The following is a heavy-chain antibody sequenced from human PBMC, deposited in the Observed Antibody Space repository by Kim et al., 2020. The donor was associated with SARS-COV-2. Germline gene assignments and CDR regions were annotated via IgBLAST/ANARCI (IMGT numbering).Heavy chain of an antibody. D-gene: IGHD3-9*01. CDR1: GGSISSSSYY. V-gene: IGHV4-39*01. CDR3: AVLTGQISGY. Sequence: SETLSLTCTVSGGSISSSSYYWGWIRQPPGKGLEWIGSIYYSGSTYYNPSLKSRVTISVDTSKNQFSLKLSSVTAADTAVYYCAVLTGQISGYWGQGTLVTVSS. J-gene: IGHJ4*02. CDR2: IYYSGST.